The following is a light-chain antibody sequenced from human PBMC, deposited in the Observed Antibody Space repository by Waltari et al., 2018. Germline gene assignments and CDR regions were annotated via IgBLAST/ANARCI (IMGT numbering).Light chain of an antibody. V-gene: IGLV2-11*01. J-gene: IGLJ3*02. Sequence: QSALTQPRSVSGSPGQSVTISCTGTSSDVGGYNYVSWYQHHLGKAPKLIIYDVTKRPSGVPDRFSASKSDNTASLTISGLQAEDEADYYCCSYAGSITFWVFGGGTKLTVL. CDR2: DVT. CDR3: CSYAGSITFWV. CDR1: SSDVGGYNY.